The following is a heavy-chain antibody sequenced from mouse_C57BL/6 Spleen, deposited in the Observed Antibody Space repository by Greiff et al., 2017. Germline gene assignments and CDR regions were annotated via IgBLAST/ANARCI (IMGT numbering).Heavy chain of an antibody. CDR1: GYTFTSYW. J-gene: IGHJ2*01. Sequence: EVQLQQSGPVLARPGASVKMSCKTSGYTFTSYWMHWVKQRPGQGLEWIGAIYPGNSDTSYNQKFKGEAKLTAVTSASTAYMELSSLTNEDSAVYYCTRYYSNPEGYFDYWGQGTTLTVSS. D-gene: IGHD2-5*01. V-gene: IGHV1-5*01. CDR3: TRYYSNPEGYFDY. CDR2: IYPGNSDT.